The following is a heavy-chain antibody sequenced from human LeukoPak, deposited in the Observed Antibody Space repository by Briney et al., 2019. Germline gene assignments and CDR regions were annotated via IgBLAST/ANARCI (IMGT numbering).Heavy chain of an antibody. CDR3: ARGVYDYLLYYFDY. V-gene: IGHV3-53*01. J-gene: IGHJ4*02. Sequence: GGSLRLSCAASGFTVSSNYMSWVRQAPGKGLEWVSVIYSGGSTYYADSVKGRFTISRDNAKNSLYLQMNSLRAEDTAVYYCARGVYDYLLYYFDYWGQGTLVTVSS. CDR1: GFTVSSNY. D-gene: IGHD3-16*01. CDR2: IYSGGST.